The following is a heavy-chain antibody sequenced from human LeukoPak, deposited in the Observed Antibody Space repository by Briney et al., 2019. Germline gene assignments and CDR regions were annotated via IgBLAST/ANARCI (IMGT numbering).Heavy chain of an antibody. J-gene: IGHJ4*02. CDR2: ITTYNGDK. V-gene: IGHV1-18*01. CDR1: GYTLSGYG. D-gene: IGHD2-8*01. Sequence: ASVKVSCKASGYTLSGYGISWLRQAPGQGLEWDGWITTYNGDKKYSEKFQGRITMTTDTSTSTYYMELRSLRSDDTAIYYCARDCSNGVCYPRDYWGQGTLVIVST. CDR3: ARDCSNGVCYPRDY.